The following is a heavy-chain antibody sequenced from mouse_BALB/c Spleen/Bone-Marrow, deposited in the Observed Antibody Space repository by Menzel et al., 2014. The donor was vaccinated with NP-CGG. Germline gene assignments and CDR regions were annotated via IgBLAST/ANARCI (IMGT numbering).Heavy chain of an antibody. D-gene: IGHD2-14*01. CDR2: IDPANGNT. J-gene: IGHJ1*01. CDR3: ASYRYAWYFDV. V-gene: IGHV14-3*02. Sequence: EVKLVESGAELVKPGASVKLSCTASGFNIKDTYMHWVKQRPEQGLEWTGRIDPANGNTKYDPKFQGKATITADTSSNTAYLQLSSLTSEDTAVYYCASYRYAWYFDVWGAGTTVTISS. CDR1: GFNIKDTY.